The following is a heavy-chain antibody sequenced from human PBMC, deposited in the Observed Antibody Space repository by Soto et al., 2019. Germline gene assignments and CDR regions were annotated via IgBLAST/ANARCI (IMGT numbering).Heavy chain of an antibody. CDR2: ISGSGGNT. V-gene: IGHV3-23*01. D-gene: IGHD3-10*01. CDR1: GFTFSSYA. J-gene: IGHJ3*02. CDR3: AKGREGFGNDAFDI. Sequence: EVQLLESGGGLVQPGGSLRPSCAASGFTFSSYAMSWVRQAPGKVLEWVSAISGSGGNTYYADSVKGRFTISRDNSKNTLYLQMNTLRAEDTAVYYCAKGREGFGNDAFDIWGQGTMVTVSS.